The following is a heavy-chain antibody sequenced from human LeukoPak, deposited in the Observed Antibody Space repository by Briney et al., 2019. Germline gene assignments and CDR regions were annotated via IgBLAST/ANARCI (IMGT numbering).Heavy chain of an antibody. D-gene: IGHD3-10*01. CDR1: GGTFSSYA. CDR3: ARVRGAGPNRYFYGMDA. V-gene: IGHV1-69*01. CDR2: IIPIFGTA. J-gene: IGHJ6*02. Sequence: SVKVSCKASGGTFSSYAINWVRQAPGQGLEWMGGIIPIFGTANYAQKFQGRVAITADESTSTGYMELSSLRSEDTAVYYCARVRGAGPNRYFYGMDAWGQGTTVTVSS.